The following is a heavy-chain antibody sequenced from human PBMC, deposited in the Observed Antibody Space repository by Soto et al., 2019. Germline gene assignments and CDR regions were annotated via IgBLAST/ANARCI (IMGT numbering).Heavy chain of an antibody. D-gene: IGHD3-3*01. CDR2: IYYSGST. CDR1: GGSISSYY. J-gene: IGHJ6*04. V-gene: IGHV4-59*01. Sequence: PSETLSLTCTVSGGSISSYYWSWIRQPPGKGLEWIGYIYYSGSTNYNPSLKSRVTISVDTSKNQFSLKLSSVTAADTAVYYCARAGDYDFWSGYYGPYGMDVWGKGTTVTVSS. CDR3: ARAGDYDFWSGYYGPYGMDV.